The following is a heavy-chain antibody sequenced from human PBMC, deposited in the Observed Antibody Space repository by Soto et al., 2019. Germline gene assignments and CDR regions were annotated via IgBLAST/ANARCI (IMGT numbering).Heavy chain of an antibody. CDR2: IYYSGST. V-gene: IGHV4-31*03. Sequence: SETLSLTCTVSGGSISSGGYYWSWIRQHPGKGLEWIGYIYYSGSTYYNPSLKSRVTISVDTSKNQFSLNLSSVTAADTAVYYCARRWYSGGFDIWGQGTMVTV. CDR3: ARRWYSGGFDI. D-gene: IGHD2-15*01. J-gene: IGHJ3*02. CDR1: GGSISSGGYY.